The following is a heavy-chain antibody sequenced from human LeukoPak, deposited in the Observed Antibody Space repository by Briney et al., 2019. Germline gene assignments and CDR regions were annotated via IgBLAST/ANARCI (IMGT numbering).Heavy chain of an antibody. D-gene: IGHD4-11*01. CDR2: IIPIFGTA. V-gene: IGHV1-69*13. CDR1: GGTFSSYA. J-gene: IGHJ6*02. Sequence: ASVKVSCTASGGTFSSYAISWVRQAPGQGLEWMGGIIPIFGTANYAQKFQGRVTITADESTSTAYMELSSLRSEDTAVYYCASFTGNYYYYGMDVWGQGTTVTVSS. CDR3: ASFTGNYYYYGMDV.